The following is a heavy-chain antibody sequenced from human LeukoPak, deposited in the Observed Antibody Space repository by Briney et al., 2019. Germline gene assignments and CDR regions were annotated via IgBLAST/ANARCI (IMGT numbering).Heavy chain of an antibody. CDR2: ISWNGVRI. V-gene: IGHV3-9*01. J-gene: IGHJ4*02. D-gene: IGHD6-13*01. CDR3: ARDMGPGGSSWYDY. CDR1: GFNFGGYG. Sequence: GGSLRLSCAASGFNFGGYGMHWVRQVPGKGLEWVSGISWNGVRIGYADSVKGRFTISRGNAKNSLYLQMNSLRADDTAFYYCARDMGPGGSSWYDYWGQGTLVTVSS.